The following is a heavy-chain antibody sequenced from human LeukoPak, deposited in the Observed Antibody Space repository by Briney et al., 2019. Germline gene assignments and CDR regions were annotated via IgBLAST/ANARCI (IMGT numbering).Heavy chain of an antibody. CDR3: AKDGLRTIGSYLLH. V-gene: IGHV3-43D*03. J-gene: IGHJ4*02. D-gene: IGHD1-26*01. Sequence: PGGSLRLSCAASGFTFDDYAMHCVRQAPGKGLEGVSLISWDGGSTYYADSVKGRFTISRDNSKNSLYLQMNSLRAEDTALYYCAKDGLRTIGSYLLHWGQGTLVTVSS. CDR2: ISWDGGST. CDR1: GFTFDDYA.